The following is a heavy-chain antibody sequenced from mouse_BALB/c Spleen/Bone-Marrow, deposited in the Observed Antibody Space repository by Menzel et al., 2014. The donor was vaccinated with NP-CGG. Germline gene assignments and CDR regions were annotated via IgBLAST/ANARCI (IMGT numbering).Heavy chain of an antibody. CDR2: IDPANGNT. CDR1: GFNIKDTY. J-gene: IGHJ4*01. Sequence: EVQLQQSGAELVKPGASVKLSCTASGFNIKDTYIHWVKQRPEQGLEWIGRIDPANGNTKYDPKFQGKATITADTSSNTAYLQLSSLTSEDTAVYYCARYYYYAMDYRGQGTPVTVSS. V-gene: IGHV14-3*02. CDR3: ARYYYYAMDY.